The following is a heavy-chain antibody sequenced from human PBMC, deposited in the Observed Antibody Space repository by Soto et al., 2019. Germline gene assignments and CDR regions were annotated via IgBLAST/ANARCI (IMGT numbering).Heavy chain of an antibody. CDR2: ISTYNGNT. D-gene: IGHD3-22*01. Sequence: QVQLVQSGAEVKKPGASVMVSCKGSGYSFITYGMSWVRQAPGQGLEWVGWISTYNGNTKYVESLQGRVTMTTDTTTSTAYMELSSLRSDDTAVYYCARGPTDYYDRSGDYCLDYWGQGTLVTVSP. J-gene: IGHJ4*02. CDR3: ARGPTDYYDRSGDYCLDY. V-gene: IGHV1-18*01. CDR1: GYSFITYG.